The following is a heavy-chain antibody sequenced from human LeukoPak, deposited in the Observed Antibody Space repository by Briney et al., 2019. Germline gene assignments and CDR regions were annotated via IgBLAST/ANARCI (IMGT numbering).Heavy chain of an antibody. CDR3: ARYALSNRHFDL. CDR1: AFTFSSFT. D-gene: IGHD1-14*01. Sequence: GGSLRLSCAASAFTFSSFTMNWVRQAPGKELEWVSSISSRSDYIYYADSVMARFTVSRDNAKNSLYLQMDSLRAEDTAIYYCARYALSNRHFDLWGRGTLVTVSS. V-gene: IGHV3-21*01. J-gene: IGHJ2*01. CDR2: ISSRSDYI.